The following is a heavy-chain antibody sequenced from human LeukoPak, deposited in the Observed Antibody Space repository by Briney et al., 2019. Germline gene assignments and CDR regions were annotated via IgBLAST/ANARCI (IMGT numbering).Heavy chain of an antibody. CDR1: GGSFSGYY. V-gene: IGHV4-34*01. J-gene: IGHJ4*02. CDR2: FNHSGST. Sequence: PSETLSLTCAVYGGSFSGYYWSWIRQPPGKGLEWIGEFNHSGSTNYNPSLKSRVTISVDTSKNQFSLKLSSVTAADTAVYYCARGQYDFWSGYPSGGCSYGPYYFDYWGQGTLVTVSS. CDR3: ARGQYDFWSGYPSGGCSYGPYYFDY. D-gene: IGHD3-3*01.